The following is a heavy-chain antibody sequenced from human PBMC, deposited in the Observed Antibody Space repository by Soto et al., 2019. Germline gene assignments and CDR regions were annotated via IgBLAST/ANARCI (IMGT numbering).Heavy chain of an antibody. CDR2: IIPIFGST. D-gene: IGHD1-7*01. CDR3: ARGDNWNYNWFDP. V-gene: IGHV1-69*06. CDR1: GGTFSRYA. J-gene: IGHJ5*02. Sequence: SVKVSCKASGGTFSRYAISWVRQAPGQGLEWMGGIIPIFGSTNYAQKFQGRVTITAEKSTSTAYMELSSLRSEDTAAYYCARGDNWNYNWFDPWGQGALVTVSS.